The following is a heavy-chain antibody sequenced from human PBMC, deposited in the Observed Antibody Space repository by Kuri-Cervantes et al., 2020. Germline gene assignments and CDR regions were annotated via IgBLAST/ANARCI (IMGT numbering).Heavy chain of an antibody. Sequence: GGSLRLSCAASGFTFSPHWMSWVRLVPGKGLEWVALIRPDGSDAAYVESVKGRFTISRDNAKNSLYLQVNSLRVEDTAFYYCARGRWLRESFDYWGQGTLVTVSS. J-gene: IGHJ4*02. CDR1: GFTFSPHW. CDR3: ARGRWLRESFDY. CDR2: IRPDGSDA. V-gene: IGHV3-7*03. D-gene: IGHD5-12*01.